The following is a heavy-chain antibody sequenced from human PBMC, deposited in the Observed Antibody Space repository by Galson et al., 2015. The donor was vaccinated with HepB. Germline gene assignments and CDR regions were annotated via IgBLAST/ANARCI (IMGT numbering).Heavy chain of an antibody. CDR3: ARHTNDILTGYAPRGYFDY. CDR1: GGAISSKSYD. J-gene: IGHJ4*02. V-gene: IGHV4-39*01. CDR2: IAYSGRT. Sequence: ETLSLTCIVSGGAISSKSYDWGWLRQSPGKGLEWIGTIAYSGRTHYNPSLKSRVTISVDTAKKHFSLRLTSVTAPDTAVYFCARHTNDILTGYAPRGYFDYWGQGALVTVSS. D-gene: IGHD3-9*01.